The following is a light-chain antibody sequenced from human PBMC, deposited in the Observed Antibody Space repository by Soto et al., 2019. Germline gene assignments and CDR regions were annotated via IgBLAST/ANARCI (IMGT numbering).Light chain of an antibody. J-gene: IGKJ1*01. CDR2: ASS. Sequence: IQLTQSPSSLSASVGDRVTITCRAGQGISSSLAWYQQKPGKAPNLLISASSTLQTGVPSRFSGSGSGTDFALTISSLQPEDFATYYWQQIDSYPRTFGQGTKVEIK. V-gene: IGKV1-9*01. CDR1: QGISSS. CDR3: QQIDSYPRT.